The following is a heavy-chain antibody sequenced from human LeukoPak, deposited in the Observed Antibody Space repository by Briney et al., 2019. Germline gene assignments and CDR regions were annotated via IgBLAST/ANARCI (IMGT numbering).Heavy chain of an antibody. CDR2: ISYDGSNK. CDR3: AKDGGWWELLGGFLDY. V-gene: IGHV3-30*18. J-gene: IGHJ4*02. CDR1: GCTFSSYG. Sequence: GGSLRLSCAASGCTFSSYGMHWVRQAPGKGLEWVAVISYDGSNKYYADSVKGRFTISRDNSKNTLYLQMNSLRAEDTAVYYCAKDGGWWELLGGFLDYWGQGTLVTVSS. D-gene: IGHD1-26*01.